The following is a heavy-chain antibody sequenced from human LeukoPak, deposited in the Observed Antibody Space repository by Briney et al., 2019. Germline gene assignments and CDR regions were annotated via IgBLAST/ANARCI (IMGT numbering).Heavy chain of an antibody. V-gene: IGHV3-23*01. J-gene: IGHJ4*02. CDR1: GFTFSSYG. CDR2: ITGRGENI. D-gene: IGHD6-25*01. Sequence: LSGGSLRLSCAASGFTFSSYGMNWVRQAPGKGLEWVSGITGRGENIYYAGSVKGRFTISRDNSKNTLYLQMNSLRAEDTAVYYCAKDRRLATFDYGGQGTLVTVSS. CDR3: AKDRRLATFDY.